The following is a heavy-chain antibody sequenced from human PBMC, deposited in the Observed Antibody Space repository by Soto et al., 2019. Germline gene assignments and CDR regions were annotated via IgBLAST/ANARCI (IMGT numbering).Heavy chain of an antibody. CDR2: IIPFFKAT. CDR3: ARDVPLNYYDGTFSYYAMDV. D-gene: IGHD3-16*01. V-gene: IGHV1-69*13. Sequence: SVKSRKASGGTFSSHAISWVRQAPGQGLEWMGGIIPFFKATNYAQKFQGRVTITADDSTSTAYMDLYSLRSEDTAVYYCARDVPLNYYDGTFSYYAMDVWGQGTTVTVSS. J-gene: IGHJ6*02. CDR1: GGTFSSHA.